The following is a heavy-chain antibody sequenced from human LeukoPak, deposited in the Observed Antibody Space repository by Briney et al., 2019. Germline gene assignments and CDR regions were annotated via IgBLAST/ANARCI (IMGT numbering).Heavy chain of an antibody. CDR2: INPSDGST. CDR1: GYTFTSYY. D-gene: IGHD3-3*01. Sequence: ASVKVSCKASGYTFTSYYIHLVRQAPGQGFEWVAIINPSDGSTTNSQKFQGRVTMTRDTSTSTVYMELSSLRSEDTAVYYCARSAATYYDFWSGYASIYYYYMDVWGKGTTVTVSS. CDR3: ARSAATYYDFWSGYASIYYYYMDV. V-gene: IGHV1-46*01. J-gene: IGHJ6*03.